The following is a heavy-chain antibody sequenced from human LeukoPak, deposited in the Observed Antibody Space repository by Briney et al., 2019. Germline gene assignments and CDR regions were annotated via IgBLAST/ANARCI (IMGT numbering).Heavy chain of an antibody. Sequence: QTGGSLRLSCAASGFTFSSYGMHWVRQAPGKGLEWVAVISYDGSNKYYADSVKGRFTISRDNSKNTLYLQMNSLRAEDTAVYYCARGQDESVVPATMQTDYWGQGTLVTVSS. CDR1: GFTFSSYG. D-gene: IGHD2-2*01. CDR2: ISYDGSNK. V-gene: IGHV3-30*06. CDR3: ARGQDESVVPATMQTDY. J-gene: IGHJ4*02.